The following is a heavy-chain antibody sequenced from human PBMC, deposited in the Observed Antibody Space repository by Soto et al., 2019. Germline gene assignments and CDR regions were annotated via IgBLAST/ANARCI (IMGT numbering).Heavy chain of an antibody. V-gene: IGHV1-24*01. CDR1: GYTLTELS. CDR3: ATAPHGTGTIGFLMVPVDY. CDR2: FDPEDGET. Sequence: GASVKVSCKVSGYTLTELSMHWVRQAPGKGLEWMGGFDPEDGETIYAQKFQGRVTMTEDTSTDTAYMELSSLRSEDTAVYYCATAPHGTGTIGFLMVPVDYWGQGTLVTSPQ. D-gene: IGHD1-7*01. J-gene: IGHJ4*02.